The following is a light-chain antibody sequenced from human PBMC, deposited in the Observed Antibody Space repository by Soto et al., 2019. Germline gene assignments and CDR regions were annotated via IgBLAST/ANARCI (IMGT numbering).Light chain of an antibody. V-gene: IGKV3-15*01. CDR2: GAS. CDR3: QQYNNWPPWA. J-gene: IGKJ1*01. CDR1: QSVSSN. Sequence: EIVMTQSPVTLSVSPGERATLSCRASQSVSSNLAWYQQKPGQAPRLLIYGASTRATGIPARFSGGGSGTEFPLTISSLESEDFAVYYCQQYNNWPPWAFGPGTKVEIK.